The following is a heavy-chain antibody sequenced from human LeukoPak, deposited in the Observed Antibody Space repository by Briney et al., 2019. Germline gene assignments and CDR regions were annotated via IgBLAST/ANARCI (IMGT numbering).Heavy chain of an antibody. Sequence: GRSLRLSCAASGFTFSSYGMHWVRQAPGKGLEWVAVIWYDGSNKYYADPVKGRFTISRDNSKNTLYLQMNSLRAEDTAVYYCARVLLPLYGMDVWGQGTTVTVSS. J-gene: IGHJ6*02. CDR3: ARVLLPLYGMDV. D-gene: IGHD3-22*01. V-gene: IGHV3-33*01. CDR1: GFTFSSYG. CDR2: IWYDGSNK.